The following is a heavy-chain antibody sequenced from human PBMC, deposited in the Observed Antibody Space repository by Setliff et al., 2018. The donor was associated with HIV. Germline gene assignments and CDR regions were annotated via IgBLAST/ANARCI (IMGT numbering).Heavy chain of an antibody. D-gene: IGHD3-10*01. CDR2: IYHFGNT. V-gene: IGHV4-59*12. CDR1: GASISSYY. Sequence: SETLSLTCTVPGASISSYYWTWIRQPPGKGLEYIGYIYHFGNTNYNPSLKSRVTMSVDTSRNRVSLKLSSVTAADTAVYYCARNFGLSPSGKYYYYYGMDIWGQGTTVTVSS. CDR3: ARNFGLSPSGKYYYYYGMDI. J-gene: IGHJ6*02.